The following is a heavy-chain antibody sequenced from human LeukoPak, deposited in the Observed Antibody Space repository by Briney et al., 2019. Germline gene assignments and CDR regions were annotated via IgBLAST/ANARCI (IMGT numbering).Heavy chain of an antibody. J-gene: IGHJ4*02. Sequence: AGGSLRLSCAASGFVVSSNYLAWVRQAPGEGLEWVSFMYSDNNIYYADSMKGRFTISRDNSKNTLYLEMNSLRAEDAAVYFCARSPAFYDGAVVKYYFDYWGQGTLVTVSS. CDR1: GFVVSSNY. V-gene: IGHV3-53*01. CDR3: ARSPAFYDGAVVKYYFDY. D-gene: IGHD6-19*01. CDR2: MYSDNNI.